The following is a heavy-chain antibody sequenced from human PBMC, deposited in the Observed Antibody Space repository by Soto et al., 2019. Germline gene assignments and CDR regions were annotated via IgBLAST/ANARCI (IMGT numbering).Heavy chain of an antibody. CDR1: GGSISSGGYY. D-gene: IGHD3-10*01. Sequence: PSETLSLTCTVSGGSISSGGYYWSWIRQHPGKGLEWIGYIYYSGSTYYNPSLKSRVTISVDTSKNQLSLKLSSVTAADTAVYYCARVPFTMVRGVTSYYYGMDVWGQGTTVTVSS. J-gene: IGHJ6*02. V-gene: IGHV4-31*03. CDR2: IYYSGST. CDR3: ARVPFTMVRGVTSYYYGMDV.